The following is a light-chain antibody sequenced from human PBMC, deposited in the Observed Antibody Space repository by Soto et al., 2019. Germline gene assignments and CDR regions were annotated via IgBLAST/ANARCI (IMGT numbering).Light chain of an antibody. V-gene: IGKV3-20*01. CDR1: QTISNTY. Sequence: EIVLTQSPGTLSLSPGATATLSCRASQTISNTYLAWYQQKPGQAPRLLIYGASTRATGIPGRFSGSGSGTDFTLTVNRLEPEDFAVYYCQQYGSSPRTFGQGTKV. J-gene: IGKJ1*01. CDR2: GAS. CDR3: QQYGSSPRT.